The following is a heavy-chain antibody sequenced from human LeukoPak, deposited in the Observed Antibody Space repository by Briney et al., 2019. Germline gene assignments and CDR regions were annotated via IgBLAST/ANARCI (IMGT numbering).Heavy chain of an antibody. CDR2: IFFSGST. Sequence: PSQTLSLTCTVSGGSVSRDYWTWIRQPPGKGLEWNGYIFFSGSTNYNPCLKSRATISVDTSNNQFSLRLDSVTAADTAMYYCARGMSPLPSLYDSSGYAPDSWGQGTLVTVSS. V-gene: IGHV4-59*02. D-gene: IGHD3-22*01. CDR3: ARGMSPLPSLYDSSGYAPDS. J-gene: IGHJ4*02. CDR1: GGSVSRDY.